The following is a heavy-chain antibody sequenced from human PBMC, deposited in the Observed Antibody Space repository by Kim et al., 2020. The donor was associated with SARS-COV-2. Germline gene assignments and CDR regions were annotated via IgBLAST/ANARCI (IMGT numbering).Heavy chain of an antibody. V-gene: IGHV4-61*01. CDR3: ARAWSGNWNYGIIRANYYYGKDV. D-gene: IGHD1-7*01. CDR2: IYYSGST. J-gene: IGHJ6*02. Sequence: SETLSLTCTVSGGSVSSGSYYWSWIRQPPGKGLEWIGYIYYSGSTNYNPSLKSRVTISVDTSKNQFSLKLSSVTAADTAVYYCARAWSGNWNYGIIRANYYYGKDVWGQGTTVTVS. CDR1: GGSVSSGSYY.